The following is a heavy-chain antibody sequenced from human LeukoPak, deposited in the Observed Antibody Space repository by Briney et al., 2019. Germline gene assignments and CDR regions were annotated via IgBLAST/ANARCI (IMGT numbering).Heavy chain of an antibody. CDR2: ISGSGGST. D-gene: IGHD6-19*01. Sequence: HPGRSLRLSCAASGFTFSSYAMSWVRQAPGKGLEWVSAISGSGGSTYYADSVKGRFTISRDNSKNTLYLQMNSLRAEDTAVYYCAKVAVAGTLYYFDYWGQGTLVTVSS. CDR3: AKVAVAGTLYYFDY. V-gene: IGHV3-23*01. J-gene: IGHJ4*02. CDR1: GFTFSSYA.